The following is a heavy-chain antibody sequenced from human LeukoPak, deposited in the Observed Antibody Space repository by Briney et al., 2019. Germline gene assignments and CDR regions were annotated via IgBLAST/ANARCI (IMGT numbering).Heavy chain of an antibody. CDR1: GGSISSSSYY. CDR3: ASMEKDGYNVDY. J-gene: IGHJ4*02. Sequence: PSETPSLTCTVSGGSISSSSYYWGWIRQPPGKGLEWIGSIYYSGSTYYNPSLKSRVTISVDTSKNQFSLKLSSVTAADTAVYYCASMEKDGYNVDYWGQGTLVTVSS. V-gene: IGHV4-39*07. D-gene: IGHD5-24*01. CDR2: IYYSGST.